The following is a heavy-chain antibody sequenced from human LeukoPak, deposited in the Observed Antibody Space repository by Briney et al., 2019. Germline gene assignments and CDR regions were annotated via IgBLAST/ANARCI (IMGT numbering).Heavy chain of an antibody. CDR1: GFTFSSYG. CDR2: IRYDGSNK. Sequence: GGSLRLSCAASGFTFSSYGMHWVRQAPGKGLEWVAFIRYDGSNKYYADSVKGRFTISRDNSKNTLYLQMNSLRAEDTAVYYCANIDGGWHGPLAPPPSSNHWGQGTLVTVSS. CDR3: ANIDGGWHGPLAPPPSSNH. J-gene: IGHJ5*02. V-gene: IGHV3-30*02. D-gene: IGHD6-19*01.